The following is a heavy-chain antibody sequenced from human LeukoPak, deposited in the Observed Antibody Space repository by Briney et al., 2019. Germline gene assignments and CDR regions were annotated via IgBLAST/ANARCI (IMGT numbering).Heavy chain of an antibody. V-gene: IGHV4-39*01. D-gene: IGHD6-13*01. J-gene: IGHJ4*01. Sequence: PSETLSLTCSVSGGSISNAGYYWGWIRQAPGKGLEWIGSIFYGERNHYNPSLKSRATMSVDTSKNQFSLKLTSVTAADAAMYYCARQLPTAAADTRGYFEYWGQGAVVTVSS. CDR1: GGSISNAGYY. CDR2: IFYGERN. CDR3: ARQLPTAAADTRGYFEY.